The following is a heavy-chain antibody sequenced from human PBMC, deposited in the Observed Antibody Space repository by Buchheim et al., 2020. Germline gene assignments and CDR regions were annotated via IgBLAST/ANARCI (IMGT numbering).Heavy chain of an antibody. CDR3: ARRGNSDY. V-gene: IGHV3-48*01. D-gene: IGHD3-16*01. CDR2: ISSSSTI. J-gene: IGHJ4*02. CDR1: GFTFSSYS. Sequence: EVQLVESGGGLVQPGGSLRLSCAASGFTFSSYSMNWVRQAPGKGLEWVSYISSSSTIYYADSVKGRFTISRDNAKNSLYLQINSLRAEDTAVYYCARRGNSDYWGQGTL.